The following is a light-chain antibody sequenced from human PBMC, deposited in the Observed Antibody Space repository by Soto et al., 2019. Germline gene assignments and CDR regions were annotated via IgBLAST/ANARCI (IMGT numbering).Light chain of an antibody. CDR3: QQYNNWPWT. CDR1: QSVSSN. J-gene: IGKJ1*01. CDR2: GAS. V-gene: IGKV3-15*01. Sequence: EILMTQSPFTLSVSPGERATLSCRASQSVSSNLAWYQQKPGQAPRLLIYGASTRATGIPPSFIGNGSGTEFTLTASSLQPEDFAVYYCQQYNNWPWTFGQGTKVDIK.